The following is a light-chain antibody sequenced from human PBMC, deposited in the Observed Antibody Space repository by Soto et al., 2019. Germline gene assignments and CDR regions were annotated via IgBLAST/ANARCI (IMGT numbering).Light chain of an antibody. CDR1: QSLLHSDSYNY. CDR2: LGS. J-gene: IGKJ4*01. Sequence: DIVMTQSPLSLPVTPGEPASISCRSSQSLLHSDSYNYLDWYLQKPGQSPQLLIYLGSNRASGVPDRFSGSGSGTDFTLKISRVEAEDVGIYYCMQALQTPLTVGGGTKVEIK. CDR3: MQALQTPLT. V-gene: IGKV2-28*01.